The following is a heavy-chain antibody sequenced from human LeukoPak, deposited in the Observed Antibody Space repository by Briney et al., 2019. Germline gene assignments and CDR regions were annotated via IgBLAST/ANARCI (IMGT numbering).Heavy chain of an antibody. CDR2: ITWNRDNI. D-gene: IGHD3-22*01. CDR1: GFTFDDYA. Sequence: GGSLRLSCTVSGFTFDDYAMHWVRHTPGKGLEWVAGITWNRDNIGYGDSVKGRFTISRDNVKNVLYLQVNSLRPEDTALYYCAKDLSSAITSALVLDVWGQGTTV. CDR3: AKDLSSAITSALVLDV. V-gene: IGHV3-9*01. J-gene: IGHJ6*02.